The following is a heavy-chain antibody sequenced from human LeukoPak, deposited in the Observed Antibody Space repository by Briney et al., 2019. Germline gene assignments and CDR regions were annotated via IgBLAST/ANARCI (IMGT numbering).Heavy chain of an antibody. CDR3: ARDPTPYYYYYYVDV. V-gene: IGHV1-2*06. CDR2: INPNSGGT. CDR1: GYTFTGYY. J-gene: IGHJ6*03. Sequence: ASVKVSCKASGYTFTGYYMHWVRQAPRQGLEWMGRINPNSGGTNYAQKFQGRVTMTRDTSISTAYMELSRLRSDDTAVYYCARDPTPYYYYYYVDVWGKGTTVTVSS.